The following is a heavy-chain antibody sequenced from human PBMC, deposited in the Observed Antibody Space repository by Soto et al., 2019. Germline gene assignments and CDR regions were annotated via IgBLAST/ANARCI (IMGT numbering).Heavy chain of an antibody. J-gene: IGHJ4*02. CDR1: GFTFSSYS. V-gene: IGHV3-21*01. Sequence: PGGSLRLSGAASGFTFSSYSINWVRQAPWKGLEWVSSISSSSSYIYYADSVKGRFTISRDNAKNSLYLQMNSLRAEDTAVYYCARDDFAGYSSGWYRYWGQGTLVTVSS. CDR2: ISSSSSYI. D-gene: IGHD6-19*01. CDR3: ARDDFAGYSSGWYRY.